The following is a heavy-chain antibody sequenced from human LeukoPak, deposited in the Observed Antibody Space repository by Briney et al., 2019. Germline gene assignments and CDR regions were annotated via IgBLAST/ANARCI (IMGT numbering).Heavy chain of an antibody. CDR3: AKDHQRWLQAGLFDY. D-gene: IGHD5-24*01. CDR1: GFTFSGSA. V-gene: IGHV3-30*04. J-gene: IGHJ4*02. CDR2: ISYDGSNK. Sequence: GGSLRLSCAASGFTFSGSAMHWVRQAPGKGLEWVAVISYDGSNKYYADSVKGRFTISRDNSKNTLYLQMNSLRAEDTAVYYCAKDHQRWLQAGLFDYWGQGTLVTVSS.